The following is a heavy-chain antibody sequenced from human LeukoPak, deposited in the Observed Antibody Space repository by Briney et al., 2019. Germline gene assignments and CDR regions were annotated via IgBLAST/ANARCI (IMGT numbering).Heavy chain of an antibody. CDR2: INSDGRIT. V-gene: IGHV3-74*01. D-gene: IGHD3-16*01. J-gene: IGHJ4*02. Sequence: GGSLRLSCAASGFTFSSYWMHWVRQAPGKGLVWVSRINSDGRITSYADSVKGRFTISRDNAKNTLYLQMNSLRAEDTAVYYCARVRWGGLYYFDYWGQGTLVTVSS. CDR3: ARVRWGGLYYFDY. CDR1: GFTFSSYW.